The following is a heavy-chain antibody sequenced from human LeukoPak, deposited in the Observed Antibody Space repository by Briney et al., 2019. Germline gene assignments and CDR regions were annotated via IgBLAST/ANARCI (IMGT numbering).Heavy chain of an antibody. J-gene: IGHJ4*02. V-gene: IGHV4-30-4*08. CDR1: GGSISSGDYY. Sequence: SQTLSLTCTVSGGSISSGDYYWSWIRQPPGKGLEWIGYIYYSGSTYYNPSLKSRVTISVDTSKNQFSLKLSSVTAADTAVYYCARGGLGRYCDWSDTDNWGQGTLVTVSS. CDR2: IYYSGST. D-gene: IGHD3-9*01. CDR3: ARGGLGRYCDWSDTDN.